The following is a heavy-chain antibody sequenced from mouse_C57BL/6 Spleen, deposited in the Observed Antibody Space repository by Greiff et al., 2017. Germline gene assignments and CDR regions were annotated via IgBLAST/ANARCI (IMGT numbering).Heavy chain of an antibody. Sequence: EVQGVESGGGLVKPGGSLKLSCAASGFTFSSYAMSWVRQTPEKRLEWVATISDGGSYTYYPDNVKGRFTISRDNAKNNLYLQMSHLKSEDTAMYYCARAVPSPFYYSNYYFGDWGQGTTLTVST. J-gene: IGHJ2*01. CDR2: ISDGGSYT. V-gene: IGHV5-4*01. CDR3: ARAVPSPFYYSNYYFGD. D-gene: IGHD2-5*01. CDR1: GFTFSSYA.